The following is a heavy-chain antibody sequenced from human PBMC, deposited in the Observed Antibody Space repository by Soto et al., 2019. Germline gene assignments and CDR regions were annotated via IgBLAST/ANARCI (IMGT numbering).Heavy chain of an antibody. D-gene: IGHD2-15*01. CDR2: INHSGST. Sequence: KTSETLSLTCAVYGGSFSGYYWSWIRQPPGKGLEWIGEINHSGSTNYNPSLKSRVTISVDTSKNQFSLKLSSVTAADTAVYYCARGGQLLLYWGQGTLVTVSS. CDR1: GGSFSGYY. V-gene: IGHV4-34*01. J-gene: IGHJ4*02. CDR3: ARGGQLLLY.